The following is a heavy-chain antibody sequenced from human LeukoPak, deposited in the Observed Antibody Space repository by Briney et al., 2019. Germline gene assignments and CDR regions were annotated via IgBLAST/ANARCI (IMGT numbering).Heavy chain of an antibody. CDR2: ISSRSRYI. Sequence: MAGGSLRLSCAASRFTFSSYSMNWVRQAPGRGVEWVSSISSRSRYIYYAHSVKGRFTISRDNAKISLYLQMNSLRAEATAVYSCARVRPWVNPDYYYYYMDVWGKGTTVTVS. D-gene: IGHD1-14*01. V-gene: IGHV3-21*01. CDR3: ARVRPWVNPDYYYYYMDV. CDR1: RFTFSSYS. J-gene: IGHJ6*03.